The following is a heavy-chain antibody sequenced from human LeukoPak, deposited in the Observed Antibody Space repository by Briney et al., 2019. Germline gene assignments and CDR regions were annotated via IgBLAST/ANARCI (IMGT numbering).Heavy chain of an antibody. CDR3: ARHSTRYDILTGYLAGNRFDP. J-gene: IGHJ5*02. D-gene: IGHD3-9*01. CDR1: GYTFTSYD. V-gene: IGHV1-8*01. Sequence: ASVKVSCKASGYTFTSYDINWVRQATGQGLEWMGWMNPNSGNTGYAQKFQGRVTMTRNTSISTAYMELSSLRSEDTAVYYCARHSTRYDILTGYLAGNRFDPWGQGTLVTVSS. CDR2: MNPNSGNT.